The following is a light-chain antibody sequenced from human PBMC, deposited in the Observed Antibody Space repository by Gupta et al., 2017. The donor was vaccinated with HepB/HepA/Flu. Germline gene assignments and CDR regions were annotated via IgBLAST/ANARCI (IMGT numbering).Light chain of an antibody. CDR2: SNI. J-gene: IGLJ3*02. CDR3: AAWDDRLKGQV. CDR1: NSNIGNNP. V-gene: IGLV1-44*01. Sequence: QFVLTQPPSASGTPGPRVPISCSGSNSNIGNNPVNWYQQVPGTAPKLLIYSNIHRPSGVPDRFSGSKSGTSASLAISGLQSEDEADYYCAAWDDRLKGQVFGGGTKLTVL.